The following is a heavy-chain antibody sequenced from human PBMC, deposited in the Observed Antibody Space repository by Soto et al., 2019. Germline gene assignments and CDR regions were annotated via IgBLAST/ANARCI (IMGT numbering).Heavy chain of an antibody. Sequence: EVQLVESGGGLIQPGGSLRLSCAAYGFTVSSSYMSWVRQAPGKVLEWVPVFYSAGNTYYADAVEGRFTISRDISKNTLYLQMNSLRVEDTAVYYCATRVGGMGRYYFDCWGQGTLVTVSS. V-gene: IGHV3-53*01. J-gene: IGHJ4*02. CDR1: GFTVSSSY. D-gene: IGHD3-16*01. CDR2: FYSAGNT. CDR3: ATRVGGMGRYYFDC.